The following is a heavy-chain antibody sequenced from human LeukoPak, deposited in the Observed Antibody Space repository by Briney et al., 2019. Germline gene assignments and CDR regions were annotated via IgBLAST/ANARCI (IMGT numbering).Heavy chain of an antibody. J-gene: IGHJ3*02. CDR2: IYTSGST. CDR1: GGSISSGSYY. V-gene: IGHV4-61*02. Sequence: SETLSLTCTVSGGSISSGSYYWSWIRQPAGKGLEWIGRIYTSGSTNYNPSLKSRVTISVDTSKNQFSLKLSSVTAADTAVYYCARGGPDQDAFDIWGQGTMVTVSS. D-gene: IGHD1-14*01. CDR3: ARGGPDQDAFDI.